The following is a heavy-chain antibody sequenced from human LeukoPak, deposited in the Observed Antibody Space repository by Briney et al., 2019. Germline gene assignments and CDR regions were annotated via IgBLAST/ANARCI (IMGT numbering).Heavy chain of an antibody. CDR1: GFTFRSDA. CDR3: AKGTVIVVLDAY. V-gene: IGHV3-23*01. J-gene: IGHJ4*02. Sequence: GGALRLACVASGFTFRSDAMNWVRQAPGKGLEWVSGTSGGSGGSRYYAESVRGRFTISRDNSKNTLYLRINRLRTEDTAVYYCAKGTVIVVLDAYWGQGTLVTVSS. D-gene: IGHD3-22*01. CDR2: SGGSGGSR.